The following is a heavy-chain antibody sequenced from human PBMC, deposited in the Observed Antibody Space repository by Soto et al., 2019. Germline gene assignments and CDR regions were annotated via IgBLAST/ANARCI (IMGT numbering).Heavy chain of an antibody. CDR1: GYSISSGYY. CDR2: IHYTGYT. J-gene: IGHJ4*02. Sequence: PSETLSLTCAVSGYSISSGYYWGFTRQPPGKGLEWVGSIHYTGYTYYNPSLKSRATMSVDTSNNQFSLRLGSVTAADTAVYYCTRLPESLDFVDFWGQGTLVTVSS. D-gene: IGHD1-1*01. CDR3: TRLPESLDFVDF. V-gene: IGHV4-38-2*01.